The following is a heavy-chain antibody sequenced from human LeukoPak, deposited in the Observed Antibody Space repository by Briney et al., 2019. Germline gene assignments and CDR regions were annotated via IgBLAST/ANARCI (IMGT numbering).Heavy chain of an antibody. J-gene: IGHJ5*02. CDR2: IYSSGST. Sequence: SETLSLTCAVSGASVSGSNYYWGWIRQPPGKGLEWIGNIYSSGSTYYNPSLKSRVSMSLDTSKNQFSLKLSSVTAADTAVYYCARDRYYYDSSAYRWFDPWGQGTLVTVSS. D-gene: IGHD3-22*01. CDR1: GASVSGSNYY. CDR3: ARDRYYYDSSAYRWFDP. V-gene: IGHV4-39*07.